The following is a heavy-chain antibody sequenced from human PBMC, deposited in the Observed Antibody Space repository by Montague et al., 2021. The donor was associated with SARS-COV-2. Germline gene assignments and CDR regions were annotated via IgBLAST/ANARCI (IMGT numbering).Heavy chain of an antibody. V-gene: IGHV3-30*04. J-gene: IGHJ5*02. Sequence: SLRLSCAASGFYFSYAMHWVRQAPGKGLEWVALISNDGSNKHYADSVKGRFTISRDNSKSTLYLQMNSLRTEDTAVYYCARDIWEPEVRSRGWFDPWGQGILVTVSS. CDR3: ARDIWEPEVRSRGWFDP. CDR2: ISNDGSNK. CDR1: GFYFSYA. D-gene: IGHD1-26*01.